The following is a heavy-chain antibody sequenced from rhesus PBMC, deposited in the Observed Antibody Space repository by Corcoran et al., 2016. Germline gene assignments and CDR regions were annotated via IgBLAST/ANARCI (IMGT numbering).Heavy chain of an antibody. D-gene: IGHD2-21*01. J-gene: IGHJ6*01. CDR3: AYFYCTGSGCPSLDS. V-gene: IGHV3-178*01. Sequence: EVQLVESGGGLAKPGGSLRLSCAASGFLFSDSYGDWLPPAPGRGLEWVSRISNGGGSTWYADSVKGRFTISRENAKNTLYLQMNSLRAEDTAVYYCAYFYCTGSGCPSLDSWGQGVVVTVSS. CDR1: GFLFSDSY. CDR2: ISNGGGST.